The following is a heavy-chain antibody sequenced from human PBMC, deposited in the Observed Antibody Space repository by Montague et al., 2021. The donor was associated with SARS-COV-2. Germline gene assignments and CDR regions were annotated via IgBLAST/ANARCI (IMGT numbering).Heavy chain of an antibody. Sequence: SETLSLTCTVSCGSISSSSYYWGWIRQPPGKGLEWIGSIYYSGSTYYNPSLKSRVTISVDTSKNQFSLKLSSVTAADTAVYYCVEIVGAADYWGQGTLVTVSS. CDR2: IYYSGST. D-gene: IGHD1-26*01. CDR3: VEIVGAADY. V-gene: IGHV4-39*01. J-gene: IGHJ4*02. CDR1: CGSISSSSYY.